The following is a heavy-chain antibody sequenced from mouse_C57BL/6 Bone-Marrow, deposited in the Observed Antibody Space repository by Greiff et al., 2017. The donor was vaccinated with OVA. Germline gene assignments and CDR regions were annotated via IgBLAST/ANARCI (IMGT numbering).Heavy chain of an antibody. CDR3: ASPDYYGSSYGYFDV. Sequence: QSGAELVRPGASVKMSCKASGYTFTSYNMHWVKQTPRQGLEWIGAIYPGNGDTSYNQKFKGKATLTVDKSSSTAYMQLSSLTSEDSAVYFCASPDYYGSSYGYFDVWGTGTTVTVSS. J-gene: IGHJ1*03. D-gene: IGHD1-1*01. CDR1: GYTFTSYN. CDR2: IYPGNGDT. V-gene: IGHV1-12*01.